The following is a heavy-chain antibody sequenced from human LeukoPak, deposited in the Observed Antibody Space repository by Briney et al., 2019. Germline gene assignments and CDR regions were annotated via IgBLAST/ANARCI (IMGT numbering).Heavy chain of an antibody. J-gene: IGHJ5*02. D-gene: IGHD2-2*01. Sequence: ASVKVSCRASGYTFTDYYIHWVRQPPAQGLEWMGWINPDNGGTNYAQKFQGRVTMTRNTSIRTVYMDLSRLRSDDTAVFYCTREARVGNWFDPWGQGTQVTVSS. CDR3: TREARVGNWFDP. CDR2: INPDNGGT. CDR1: GYTFTDYY. V-gene: IGHV1-2*02.